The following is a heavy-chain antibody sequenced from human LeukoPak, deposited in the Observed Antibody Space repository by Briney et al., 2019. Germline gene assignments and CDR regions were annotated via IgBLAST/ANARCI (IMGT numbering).Heavy chain of an antibody. CDR3: TRDFEY. Sequence: GGSLRLSCAASGFTFSGYYTNWIRQAPGKGLEWVSHISSSGSIIYYADSVKGRFTISRDNAKNSLYLQMNSLRVDDTAVYYCTRDFEYWGQGTLVTVSS. CDR1: GFTFSGYY. CDR2: ISSSGSII. V-gene: IGHV3-11*04. J-gene: IGHJ4*02.